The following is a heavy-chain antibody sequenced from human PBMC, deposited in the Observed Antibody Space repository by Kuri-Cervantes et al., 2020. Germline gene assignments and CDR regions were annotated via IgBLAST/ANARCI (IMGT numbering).Heavy chain of an antibody. J-gene: IGHJ6*02. Sequence: SCASSGFTFSNYAIYWVRQAPGKGLEWVPVISYDGSNKYYAHSVKDRFTISRDNSKNTLYLQMNSLRDEDTAVYYCARTYYDFWSGYYGMDVWGQGTTVTVSS. CDR3: ARTYYDFWSGYYGMDV. CDR1: GFTFSNYA. CDR2: ISYDGSNK. V-gene: IGHV3-30-3*01. D-gene: IGHD3-3*01.